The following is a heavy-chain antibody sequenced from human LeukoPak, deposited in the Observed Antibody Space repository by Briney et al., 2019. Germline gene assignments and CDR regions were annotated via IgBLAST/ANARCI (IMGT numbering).Heavy chain of an antibody. CDR3: ARYDTYYDFWSGYYTDWFDP. V-gene: IGHV3-23*01. D-gene: IGHD3-3*01. CDR2: ISASDGST. Sequence: GSLRLSCAASGFTFRSYAMSWVRQAPGKGLEWVSGISASDGSTDYADSVKGRFTISRDNAKNSLYLQMNSLRAEDTAVYYCARYDTYYDFWSGYYTDWFDPWGQGTLVTVSS. J-gene: IGHJ5*02. CDR1: GFTFRSYA.